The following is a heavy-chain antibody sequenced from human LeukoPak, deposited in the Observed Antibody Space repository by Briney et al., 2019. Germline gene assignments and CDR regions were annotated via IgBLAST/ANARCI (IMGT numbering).Heavy chain of an antibody. J-gene: IGHJ4*02. Sequence: ASVKVTCKASGYTFTSYGISWVRQAPGQGLEWMGWISAYNGNTNYAQKLQGRVTMTTDTSTSTASMELRSLRSDDTAVYYCARLGTAGSLDYWGQGTLVTVSS. D-gene: IGHD1-26*01. CDR3: ARLGTAGSLDY. V-gene: IGHV1-18*01. CDR2: ISAYNGNT. CDR1: GYTFTSYG.